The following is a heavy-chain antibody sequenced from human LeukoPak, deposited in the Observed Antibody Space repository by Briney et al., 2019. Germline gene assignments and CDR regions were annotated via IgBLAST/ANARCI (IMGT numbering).Heavy chain of an antibody. CDR1: GYMFTSYA. CDR2: ISAYNGKT. V-gene: IGHV1-18*01. CDR3: ARHPYYDSSGYYVY. D-gene: IGHD3-22*01. Sequence: ASVMVSCKASGYMFTSYAISWVRQAPGQGLEWMGWISAYNGKTIYAQKFQGRVTMTTDTSTTTAYMELRSLRSDDTAVYYCARHPYYDSSGYYVYWGQGTLVTVSS. J-gene: IGHJ4*02.